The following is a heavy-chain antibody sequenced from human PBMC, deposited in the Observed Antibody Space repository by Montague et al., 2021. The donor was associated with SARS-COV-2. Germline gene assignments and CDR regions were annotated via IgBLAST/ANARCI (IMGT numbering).Heavy chain of an antibody. CDR1: GFTFSGYA. Sequence: SLRLSCAASGFTFSGYAMHWVPQAPGKGLEWVAVISFDGSNAWYADSVKGRFTISRDNSKNTVYLQMNSLRAEDTAVYYCARGGVWVGVDNSDYWGQGTLVTVSS. V-gene: IGHV3-30*04. CDR2: ISFDGSNA. CDR3: ARGGVWVGVDNSDY. J-gene: IGHJ4*02. D-gene: IGHD3-10*01.